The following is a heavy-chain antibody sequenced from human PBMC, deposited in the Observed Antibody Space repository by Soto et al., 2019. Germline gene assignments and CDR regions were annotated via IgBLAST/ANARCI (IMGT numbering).Heavy chain of an antibody. Sequence: ASGKVSCKASGGTFSSYAISWVRQAPGQGLEWMGGIIPIFGTANYAQKFQGRVTITADKSTSTAYMELSSLRSEDTAVYYCARDQNDSSGATGYWGQGTLVTVSS. CDR1: GGTFSSYA. J-gene: IGHJ4*02. CDR3: ARDQNDSSGATGY. D-gene: IGHD3-22*01. V-gene: IGHV1-69*06. CDR2: IIPIFGTA.